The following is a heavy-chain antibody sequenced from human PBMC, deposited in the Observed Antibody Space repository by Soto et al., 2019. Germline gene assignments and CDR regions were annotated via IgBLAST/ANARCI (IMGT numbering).Heavy chain of an antibody. J-gene: IGHJ3*02. CDR1: GFTFSSYA. CDR3: ARDPTKLGYCSGGSCSLGAFDI. D-gene: IGHD2-15*01. V-gene: IGHV3-30-3*01. CDR2: ISYDGSNK. Sequence: GGSLRLSCAASGFTFSSYAMHWVRQAPGKGLEWVAVISYDGSNKYYADSVKGRFTISRDNSKNTLYLQMNSLRAEDTAVYYCARDPTKLGYCSGGSCSLGAFDIWGQGTMVTVSS.